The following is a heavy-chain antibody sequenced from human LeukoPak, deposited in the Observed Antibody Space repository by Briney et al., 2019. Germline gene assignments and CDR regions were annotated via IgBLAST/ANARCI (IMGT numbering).Heavy chain of an antibody. J-gene: IGHJ3*02. CDR1: GFTFSSYG. CDR3: ASERGAFDI. V-gene: IGHV3-30*03. CDR2: ISYDGSNK. Sequence: GGSLRLSCAASGFTFSSYGMHWVRQAPGKGLEWVAVISYDGSNKYYAGSVKGRFTISRDNSKNTLYLQMNSLRAEDTAVYYCASERGAFDIWGQGTMVTVSS.